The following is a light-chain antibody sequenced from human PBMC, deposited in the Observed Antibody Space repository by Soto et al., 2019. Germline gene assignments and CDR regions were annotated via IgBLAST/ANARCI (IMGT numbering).Light chain of an antibody. CDR1: QSISSY. Sequence: DIQMTQSPSSLSASVGDRVTITCRASQSISSYLNWYQQKPGKAPKLLIYDASNLETGVPSRFSGSGSGTDFTFTISSLQPEDIATYYCQQYDNLPLTFGGGTRWIS. J-gene: IGKJ4*01. V-gene: IGKV1-33*01. CDR3: QQYDNLPLT. CDR2: DAS.